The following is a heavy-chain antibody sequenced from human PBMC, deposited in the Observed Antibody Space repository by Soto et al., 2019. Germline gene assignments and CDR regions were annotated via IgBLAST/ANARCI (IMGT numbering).Heavy chain of an antibody. Sequence: ASVKVSCKASGYSFTDYHIHWVRQAPGQGLEWLGRINPSGGSTSYAQKFQGRVTMTRDTSTSTVYMELSSLRSEDTAVYYCARAGIAVAGTSWFDPWGQGTLVTVSS. CDR1: GYSFTDYH. D-gene: IGHD6-19*01. V-gene: IGHV1-46*01. J-gene: IGHJ5*02. CDR3: ARAGIAVAGTSWFDP. CDR2: INPSGGST.